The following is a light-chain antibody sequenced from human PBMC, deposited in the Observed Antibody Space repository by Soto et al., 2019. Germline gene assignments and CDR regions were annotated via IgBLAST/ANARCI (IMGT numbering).Light chain of an antibody. CDR1: SSDVGAYNY. Sequence: QSALTQPASVSGSPGQSITISCTGTSSDVGAYNYVSWYQQHPGKAPKLMIYAVSNRPSGVSNRFSGSKSGNTASLTISGLQAEDEADYYCSSYTRSSDPYVFGTGTKVTVL. CDR2: AVS. V-gene: IGLV2-14*01. J-gene: IGLJ1*01. CDR3: SSYTRSSDPYV.